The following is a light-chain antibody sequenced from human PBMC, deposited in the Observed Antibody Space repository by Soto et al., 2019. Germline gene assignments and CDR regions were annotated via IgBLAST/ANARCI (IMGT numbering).Light chain of an antibody. J-gene: IGKJ1*01. CDR3: QQYNKWPPTWT. Sequence: EIVMTQSPGTLSVSPGERATLSCRASQSVSSNLAWYQQKPGQAPRLLIYGASTRATGFPARFSGSGSGTKFTLTISSLQSEDSAVYYCQQYNKWPPTWTFGQGTKVEIK. CDR2: GAS. V-gene: IGKV3-15*01. CDR1: QSVSSN.